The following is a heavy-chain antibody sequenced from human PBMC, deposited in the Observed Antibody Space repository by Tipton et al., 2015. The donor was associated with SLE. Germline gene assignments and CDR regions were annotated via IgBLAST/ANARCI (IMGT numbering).Heavy chain of an antibody. V-gene: IGHV4-59*01. J-gene: IGHJ4*02. Sequence: TLSLTCTVSGGSISSYYWSWIRQPPGKGLEWIGYIYYSGSTKYNPSLKSRVTISVDTSKNQFSLKLNSVTAADTAVYYCARGSREVARPLGDWGQGTLVTVSS. CDR3: ARGSREVARPLGD. CDR1: GGSISSYY. D-gene: IGHD6-6*01. CDR2: IYYSGST.